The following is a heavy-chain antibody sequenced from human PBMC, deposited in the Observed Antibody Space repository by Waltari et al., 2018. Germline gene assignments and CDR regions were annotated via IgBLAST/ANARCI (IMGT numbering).Heavy chain of an antibody. CDR3: ARIVVVPAASYYFDY. J-gene: IGHJ4*02. CDR2: IYYSGST. Sequence: QVQLQESGPGLVKPSQTLSLTCTVSGGSISSGDYYWSWIRQPPGKGLEWIGYIYYSGSTDYNPSLKSRVTISVDTSKNQFSLKLSSVTAADTAVYYCARIVVVPAASYYFDYWGQGTLVTVSS. V-gene: IGHV4-30-4*08. CDR1: GGSISSGDYY. D-gene: IGHD2-2*01.